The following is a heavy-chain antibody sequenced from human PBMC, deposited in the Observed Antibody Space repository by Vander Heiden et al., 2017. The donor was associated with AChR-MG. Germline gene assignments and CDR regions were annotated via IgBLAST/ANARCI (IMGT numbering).Heavy chain of an antibody. CDR2: ISGSGGST. V-gene: IGHV3-23*01. Sequence: EVQLLESGGGLVQPGGSLRLSCAASGFTFSSYPMGWVRQAPGKGLEWVSAISGSGGSTYYADSVKGRFTISRDNAKNTLYLQMNSLRAEDTAVYYCAKEPRYSYGYLETLGGSDYWGQGTLVTVSS. CDR1: GFTFSSYP. CDR3: AKEPRYSYGYLETLGGSDY. J-gene: IGHJ4*02. D-gene: IGHD5-18*01.